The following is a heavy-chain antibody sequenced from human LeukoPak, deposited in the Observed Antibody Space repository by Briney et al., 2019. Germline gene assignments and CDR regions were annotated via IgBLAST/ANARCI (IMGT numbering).Heavy chain of an antibody. CDR2: ISGSGGST. V-gene: IGHV3-23*01. Sequence: GGSLRLSCAASGFTFSSYAMSWVRQAPGKGLEWVSAISGSGGSTYYADSVKGRFTISRDNSKNTLYLQMNSLRAEDTAVYYCAKGTSYYDFWSGYLVDYWGQGTLVTVSS. CDR3: AKGTSYYDFWSGYLVDY. J-gene: IGHJ4*02. D-gene: IGHD3-3*01. CDR1: GFTFSSYA.